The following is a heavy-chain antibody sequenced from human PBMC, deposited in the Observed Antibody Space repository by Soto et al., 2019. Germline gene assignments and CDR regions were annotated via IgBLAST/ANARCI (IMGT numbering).Heavy chain of an antibody. CDR1: GGSISGGVHS. CDR2: IFDSGST. Sequence: SETLSLTCTVSGGSISGGVHSWSWIRQPPGKGLEWIGHIFDSGSTYYNPSLKSRLTISVDTSKNQFSLRLSSVTAADTAVYYCARSAYGSGSYYYYYYYMDVWGKGTTVTVSS. V-gene: IGHV4-30-4*01. J-gene: IGHJ6*03. CDR3: ARSAYGSGSYYYYYYYMDV. D-gene: IGHD3-10*01.